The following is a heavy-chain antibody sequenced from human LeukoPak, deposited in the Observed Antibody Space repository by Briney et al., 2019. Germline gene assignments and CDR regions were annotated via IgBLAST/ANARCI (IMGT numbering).Heavy chain of an antibody. J-gene: IGHJ4*02. D-gene: IGHD3-9*01. V-gene: IGHV7-4-1*02. CDR3: ASTLRKQLRYFDWIFDY. CDR2: INTNTGNP. Sequence: ASVKVSCKASGYTFTSYAMNWVRQAPGQGLEWMGWINTNTGNPTYAQGFTGRFVFSLDTSVSTAYLQISSLKAEDTAVYYCASTLRKQLRYFDWIFDYWGQGTLVTVSS. CDR1: GYTFTSYA.